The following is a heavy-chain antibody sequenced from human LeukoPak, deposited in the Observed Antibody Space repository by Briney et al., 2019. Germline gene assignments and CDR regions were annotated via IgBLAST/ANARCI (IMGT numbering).Heavy chain of an antibody. D-gene: IGHD3-22*01. CDR3: AGKYYYDSSGYPRYTNFDY. CDR1: GGTFSSYA. J-gene: IGHJ4*02. Sequence: PAASVKVSCKASGGTFSSYAISWVRQAPGQGLEWMGRIIPILGIANYAQKFQGRVTITADKSTSTAYMELSSLRSEDTAVYYCAGKYYYDSSGYPRYTNFDYWGQGTLVTVSS. CDR2: IIPILGIA. V-gene: IGHV1-69*04.